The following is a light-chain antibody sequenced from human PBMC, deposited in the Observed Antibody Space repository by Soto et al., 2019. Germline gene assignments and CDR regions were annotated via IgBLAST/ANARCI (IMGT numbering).Light chain of an antibody. V-gene: IGKV3-15*01. CDR1: QSVGGN. J-gene: IGKJ4*01. CDR3: QQYYNWPPLT. CDR2: GAS. Sequence: EIVMTQSPPTLSVSPGERVTLSCRVSQSVGGNVAWYQQRPGQAPRLLISGASTRASGVPARISGSGYGTEFTLTIRSLLAEDIGVYYCQQYYNWPPLTFGGGTKVEIK.